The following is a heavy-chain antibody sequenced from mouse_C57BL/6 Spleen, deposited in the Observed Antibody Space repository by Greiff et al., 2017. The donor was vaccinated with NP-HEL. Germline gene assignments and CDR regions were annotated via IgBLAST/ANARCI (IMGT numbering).Heavy chain of an antibody. Sequence: EVQLQQSGPVLVKPGASVKMSCKASGYTFTDYYMNWVKQSHGKSLEWIGVINPYNGGTSYNQKFKGKATLTVDKSSSTAYMELNSLTSEDSAVYYCASGGTGWFAYWGQGTLVTVSA. CDR1: GYTFTDYY. J-gene: IGHJ3*01. CDR2: INPYNGGT. V-gene: IGHV1-19*01. CDR3: ASGGTGWFAY. D-gene: IGHD1-1*02.